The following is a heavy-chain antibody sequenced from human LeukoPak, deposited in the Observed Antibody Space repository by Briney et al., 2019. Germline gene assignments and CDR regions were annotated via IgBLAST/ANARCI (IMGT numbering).Heavy chain of an antibody. J-gene: IGHJ6*02. D-gene: IGHD3-3*01. Sequence: GGSLRLSCAASGFTFSSYWMSWVRQAPGKGLEWVANIKQDGSEQYYVDSVKVRFTISRENAKNSLYLQMDSLSAEDTAVYYCARDRITIFGVATYYFGMDVWRQGTRVSVSS. CDR3: ARDRITIFGVATYYFGMDV. CDR2: IKQDGSEQ. CDR1: GFTFSSYW. V-gene: IGHV3-7*05.